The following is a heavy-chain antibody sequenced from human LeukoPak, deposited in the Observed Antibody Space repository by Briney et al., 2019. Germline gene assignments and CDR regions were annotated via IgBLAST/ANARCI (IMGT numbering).Heavy chain of an antibody. Sequence: SETLSLTCAVYSGSFSGYYWSWIRQPPGKGLEWIGEINHSGSTNYNPSLKSRVTISVDTSKNQFSLKLSSVTAADTAVYYCARVTQLWIPSSYYYYYYMDVWGKGTTVTVSS. V-gene: IGHV4-34*01. CDR2: INHSGST. CDR1: SGSFSGYY. D-gene: IGHD5-18*01. J-gene: IGHJ6*03. CDR3: ARVTQLWIPSSYYYYYYMDV.